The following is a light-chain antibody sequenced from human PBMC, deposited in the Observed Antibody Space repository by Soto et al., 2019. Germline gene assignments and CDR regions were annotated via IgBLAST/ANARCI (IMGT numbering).Light chain of an antibody. CDR1: QTFSNS. J-gene: IGKJ1*01. Sequence: IVMTQSPATLSVSPGERATLSCRASQTFSNSFLSRFQQIPGQAPRLLIYGASTRATGIPARFSGSGSGTEFTLTISSLQSEDFAVYYCQQYNNWPPWTFGQGTKVDIK. CDR3: QQYNNWPPWT. V-gene: IGKV3-15*01. CDR2: GAS.